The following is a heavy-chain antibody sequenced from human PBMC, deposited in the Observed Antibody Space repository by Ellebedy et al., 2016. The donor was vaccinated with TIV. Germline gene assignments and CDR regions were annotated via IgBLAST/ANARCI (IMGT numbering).Heavy chain of an antibody. D-gene: IGHD4-17*01. CDR3: AKDWDYGDSA. J-gene: IGHJ5*02. Sequence: GESLKISCAASGFTLSGYGMHWVRQAQGKGLEWVAFLRFNGTNKYYAKSVKGRFTIYRDNSKNTLYLQMSSLRAEDTAVYYCAKDWDYGDSAWGQGTLVTVSS. CDR2: LRFNGTNK. CDR1: GFTLSGYG. V-gene: IGHV3-30*02.